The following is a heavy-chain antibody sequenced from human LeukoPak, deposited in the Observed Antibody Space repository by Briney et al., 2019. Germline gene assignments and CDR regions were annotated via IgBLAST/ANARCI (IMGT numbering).Heavy chain of an antibody. V-gene: IGHV1-8*01. J-gene: IGHJ4*02. Sequence: ASVKVSCKASGYTFTSYDFYWVRQATGQGLEWMGWITPANAKTGYAQKFQGRLTITRNTSMSTVYMELSTLRSEDTAVYYCARGGRPADYWGQGTLVTVPS. CDR3: ARGGRPADY. CDR2: ITPANAKT. CDR1: GYTFTSYD.